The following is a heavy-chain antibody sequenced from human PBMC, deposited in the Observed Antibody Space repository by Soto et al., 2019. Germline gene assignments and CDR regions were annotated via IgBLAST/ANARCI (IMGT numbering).Heavy chain of an antibody. D-gene: IGHD3-10*01. V-gene: IGHV1-46*01. CDR2: INPNGGST. J-gene: IGHJ4*02. Sequence: ASVKVSCKASGYTLTNFYIHWVRQAPGQGLEWMGIINPNGGSTNYAHNFQGRVTITRDTSTSTVYMDLSSLRSEDTAVYYCARDWSAEVLPDYWGQGTLVTVSS. CDR1: GYTLTNFY. CDR3: ARDWSAEVLPDY.